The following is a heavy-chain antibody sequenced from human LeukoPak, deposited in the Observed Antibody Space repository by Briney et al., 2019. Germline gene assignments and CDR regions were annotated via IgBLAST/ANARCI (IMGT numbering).Heavy chain of an antibody. V-gene: IGHV4-4*07. D-gene: IGHD3-16*01. CDR3: AAVYYDMSGVLQGPFDY. CDR1: GGSISSYY. Sequence: SETLSLTCTVSGGSISSYYWSWIRQPAGKGLEWIGRMYSSGSTNYNPSLKSRVTMSVEKSKNQFSLKLSSVTAADTAEYYCAAVYYDMSGVLQGPFDYWGQGRMVTVAS. J-gene: IGHJ4*02. CDR2: MYSSGST.